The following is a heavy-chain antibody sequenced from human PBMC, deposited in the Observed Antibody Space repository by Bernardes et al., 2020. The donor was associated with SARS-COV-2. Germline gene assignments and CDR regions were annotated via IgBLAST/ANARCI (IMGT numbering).Heavy chain of an antibody. Sequence: GGSLRLSCTASGFTFGDYYMSWIRQAPGKGLEWISYISSSGSYIDYADSVKGRFTISRDNARDSLYLQMNSLRAEDTAVYYCATNYDIWSGPLGVDVWGQGTTVSVSS. CDR2: ISSSGSYI. CDR3: ATNYDIWSGPLGVDV. V-gene: IGHV3-11*06. D-gene: IGHD3-3*01. CDR1: GFTFGDYY. J-gene: IGHJ6*02.